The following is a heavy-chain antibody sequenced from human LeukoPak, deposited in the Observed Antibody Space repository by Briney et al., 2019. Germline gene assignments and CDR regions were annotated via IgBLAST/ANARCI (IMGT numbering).Heavy chain of an antibody. J-gene: IGHJ5*02. V-gene: IGHV3-7*01. CDR2: IKQDGTEK. CDR1: GFTFSSYR. CDR3: VIGLVVPAAIPVWFDP. Sequence: PGGSLRLSCAASGFTFSSYRMSWVRQAPGKGLEWVANIKQDGTEKYYVDSVKGRFTISRDNAKNSLYLQMNSLRAEDTAVYYCVIGLVVPAAIPVWFDPWGQGTLVTVSS. D-gene: IGHD2-2*02.